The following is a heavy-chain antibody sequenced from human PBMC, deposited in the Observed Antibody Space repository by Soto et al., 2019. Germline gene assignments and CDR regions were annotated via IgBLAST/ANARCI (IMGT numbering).Heavy chain of an antibody. D-gene: IGHD6-6*01. CDR3: ARASSSSSAADY. Sequence: TSETLSLTCSVSGESISSGGYYWSWIRHHPGKGLEWIGYIYDSESAYYNPSLKSRVTISMDTSKNHFAMRLSSVTAADTAVYYCARASSSSSAADYWGQGTLVTVSS. J-gene: IGHJ4*02. CDR1: GESISSGGYY. CDR2: IYDSESA. V-gene: IGHV4-31*03.